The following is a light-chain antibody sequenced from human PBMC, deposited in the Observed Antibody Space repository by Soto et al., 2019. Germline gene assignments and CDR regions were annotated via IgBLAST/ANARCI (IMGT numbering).Light chain of an antibody. CDR2: EVT. Sequence: QSVLTQPASVSGSPGQSITISCTGTSGDIGSYNRVSWYQQHPGKAPKLIIYEVTDRPSGASNRSSGSKSGNTASLTISGLQAEDDAEYYCSSYTNINTRACVFGTGTKVTVL. CDR1: SGDIGSYNR. J-gene: IGLJ1*01. CDR3: SSYTNINTRACV. V-gene: IGLV2-14*01.